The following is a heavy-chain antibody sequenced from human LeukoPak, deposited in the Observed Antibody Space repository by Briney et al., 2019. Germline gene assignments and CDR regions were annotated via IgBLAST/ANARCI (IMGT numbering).Heavy chain of an antibody. D-gene: IGHD6-13*01. CDR2: INHSGST. Sequence: SETLSLTCAVYGGSFSGYYWSWIRQPPGKGLEWIGEINHSGSTNYNPSLKSRVTISVDTSKNQFSLKLSSVTAADTAVYYCASSSSWLLFDYWGQGTLVTVSS. V-gene: IGHV4-34*01. CDR1: GGSFSGYY. CDR3: ASSSSWLLFDY. J-gene: IGHJ4*02.